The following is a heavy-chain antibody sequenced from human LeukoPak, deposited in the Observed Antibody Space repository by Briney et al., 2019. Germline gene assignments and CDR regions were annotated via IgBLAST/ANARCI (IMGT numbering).Heavy chain of an antibody. V-gene: IGHV1-18*01. J-gene: IGHJ4*02. CDR1: GYTFTNYG. CDR2: ISGYNGNT. CDR3: ARALIAARPPAPGY. Sequence: ASVKVSCKASGYTFTNYGISWVRQAPGQGLEWMGWISGYNGNTKYAQKLQGRVTMTTDTSTSTVYMELRSLRSDDTAVYYCARALIAARPPAPGYWGQGTLVTVSS. D-gene: IGHD6-6*01.